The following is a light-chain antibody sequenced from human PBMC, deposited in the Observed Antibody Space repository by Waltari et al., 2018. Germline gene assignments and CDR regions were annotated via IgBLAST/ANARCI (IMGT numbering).Light chain of an antibody. CDR3: QQYNLYPLT. CDR2: KTS. J-gene: IGKJ4*01. V-gene: IGKV1-5*03. Sequence: DIQMTQSPSTLSASVGDRVTITCRASQSSSEWLAWYQQKPEKAPKLLIYKTSNLQSGVPSRFSGSGSGTEFTLTISSLQPDDFATYYCQQYNLYPLTFGGGTKVEIK. CDR1: QSSSEW.